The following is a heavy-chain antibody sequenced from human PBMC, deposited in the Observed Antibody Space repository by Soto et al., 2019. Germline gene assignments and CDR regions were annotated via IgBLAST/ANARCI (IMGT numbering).Heavy chain of an antibody. CDR3: AKNGQPPYYYYGMDV. D-gene: IGHD2-8*01. Sequence: QGRLVQSGAEVKKPGASVKVSCKASGYTFTRCGISRVRQAPGQGLERMGWIRGYNADTKNAQKFQGRVTMTVDTSTTTAYMGLSSLTSDDRTVYYCAKNGQPPYYYYGMDVWGQGTTVTVSS. CDR1: GYTFTRCG. CDR2: IRGYNADT. J-gene: IGHJ6*02. V-gene: IGHV1-18*01.